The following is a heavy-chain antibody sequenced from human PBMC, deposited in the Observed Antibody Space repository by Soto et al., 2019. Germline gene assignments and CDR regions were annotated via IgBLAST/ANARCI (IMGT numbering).Heavy chain of an antibody. V-gene: IGHV4-34*01. CDR1: GGSFSGYY. CDR3: ARDKIPGLFDY. Sequence: PSETLSLTCAVDGGSFSGYYWTWIRQPPGTGLEWIGEINHSGSTNYNPSLKSRVTISVDTSKNQFSLKLTSVTAADTAVYYCARDKIPGLFDYWGQGTLVTVSS. J-gene: IGHJ4*02. CDR2: INHSGST. D-gene: IGHD2-21*01.